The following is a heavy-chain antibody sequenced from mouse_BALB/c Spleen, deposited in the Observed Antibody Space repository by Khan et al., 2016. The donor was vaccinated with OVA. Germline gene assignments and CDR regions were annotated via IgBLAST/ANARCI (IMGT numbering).Heavy chain of an antibody. D-gene: IGHD1-1*01. CDR2: ISSGSSTI. Sequence: EVQLQESGGDLVQPGGSRKLSCAASGFTFSSFGMHCFRQAPEKGLEWVAYISSGSSTIYYADTVKGRFTISRDNPKNTLFLQMTSLRSEDTAMYYCVRDYYGSSYVAYWGQGTLVTVSA. CDR3: VRDYYGSSYVAY. J-gene: IGHJ3*01. CDR1: GFTFSSFG. V-gene: IGHV5-17*02.